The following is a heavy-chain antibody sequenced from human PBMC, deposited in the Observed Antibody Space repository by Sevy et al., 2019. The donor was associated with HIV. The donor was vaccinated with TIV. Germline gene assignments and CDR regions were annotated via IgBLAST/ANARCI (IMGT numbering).Heavy chain of an antibody. CDR2: IDSDGSA. CDR3: ARDRYYDASGYYYYYYGMDV. CDR1: GFTVSDNY. J-gene: IGHJ6*02. D-gene: IGHD3-22*01. V-gene: IGHV3-66*01. Sequence: GGSLRLSCAASGFTVSDNYMAWVRLAPGKGLEWVSLIDSDGSAYYADSVKGRFTISRDNVKKTRYLQINALRAEDTVLYFCARDRYYDASGYYYYYYGMDVWGQGTTVTVSS.